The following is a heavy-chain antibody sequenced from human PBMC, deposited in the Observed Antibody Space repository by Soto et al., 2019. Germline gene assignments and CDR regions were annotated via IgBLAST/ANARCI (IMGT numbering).Heavy chain of an antibody. Sequence: ASVKVSCKASGGTFSSYAISWVRQAPGQGLEWMGGIIPIFGTANYAQKFQGRVTITADESTSTAYMELSSLRSKDTAVYYCARIITIFGVPAYYCMDVWGRGTTVTVSS. J-gene: IGHJ6*02. D-gene: IGHD3-3*01. CDR2: IIPIFGTA. CDR1: GGTFSSYA. CDR3: ARIITIFGVPAYYCMDV. V-gene: IGHV1-69*13.